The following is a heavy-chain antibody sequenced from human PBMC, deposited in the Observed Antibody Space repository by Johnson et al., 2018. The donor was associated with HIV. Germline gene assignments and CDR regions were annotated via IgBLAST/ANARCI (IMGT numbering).Heavy chain of an antibody. CDR2: IRFDGSTK. V-gene: IGHV3-30*02. Sequence: QEKLVESGGGVVQPGGSLRLSCAASGFNFKNYGMHWARQAPGTGLELVAYIRFDGSTKYYADSVKCRFPISRDNSKNTRYLQMNSLRAEDTAVYYCARDNIVLMVGGAFDIWGQGTMVTVSS. CDR1: GFNFKNYG. J-gene: IGHJ3*02. CDR3: ARDNIVLMVGGAFDI. D-gene: IGHD2-8*01.